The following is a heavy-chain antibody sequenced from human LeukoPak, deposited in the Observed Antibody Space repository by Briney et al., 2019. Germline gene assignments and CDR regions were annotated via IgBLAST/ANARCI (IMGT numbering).Heavy chain of an antibody. CDR3: ARHPPDCSGGSCPFDY. CDR1: GGSISSYY. D-gene: IGHD2-15*01. CDR2: IYTSGST. Sequence: KSSETLSLTCTVSGGSISSYYWSWIRQPPGKGLEWIGYIYTSGSTTYNPSLKSRVTISVDTSKNQFSLKLSSVTAADTAVYYCARHPPDCSGGSCPFDYWGQGTLVTVSS. J-gene: IGHJ4*02. V-gene: IGHV4-4*09.